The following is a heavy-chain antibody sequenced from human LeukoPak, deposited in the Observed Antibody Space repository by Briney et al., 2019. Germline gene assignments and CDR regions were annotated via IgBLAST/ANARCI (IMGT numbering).Heavy chain of an antibody. CDR2: IKTDGSEK. J-gene: IGHJ3*02. V-gene: IGHV3-7*01. CDR3: AREEGEKGAFDI. D-gene: IGHD2-21*01. Sequence: PGGSLRLSCEGSGFTFSNYWMGWVRQAPGKGLQWVANIKTDGSEKYYVDSVKGRFTISRDNAKNSLYLQMNSLRAEDTAVYYCAREEGEKGAFDIWGQGTMVTVSS. CDR1: GFTFSNYW.